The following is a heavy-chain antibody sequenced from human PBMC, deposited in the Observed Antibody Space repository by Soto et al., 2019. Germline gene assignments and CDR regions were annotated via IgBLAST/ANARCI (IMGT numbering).Heavy chain of an antibody. CDR2: ITGNGDTT. CDR3: AHRGPTSFYYDSSAFYY. Sequence: GGSLRLSCAASGFPFSNYVMSWVRQAPGQGLEWVSAITGNGDTTYYADSVKGRFTISRDNSKNTLYLQVNSLRAEDTAMYYCAHRGPTSFYYDSSAFYYWGQGTLVTVSS. J-gene: IGHJ4*02. V-gene: IGHV3-23*01. D-gene: IGHD3-22*01. CDR1: GFPFSNYV.